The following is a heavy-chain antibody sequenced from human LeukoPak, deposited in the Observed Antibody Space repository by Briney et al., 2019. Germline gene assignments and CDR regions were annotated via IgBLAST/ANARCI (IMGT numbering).Heavy chain of an antibody. V-gene: IGHV4-34*01. J-gene: IGHJ6*03. CDR3: ARGRSGSGSYYSPGYYYYMDV. CDR2: INHSGST. D-gene: IGHD3-10*01. CDR1: GGSFSGYH. Sequence: SETLSLTCAVYGGSFSGYHWSWIRQPPGKGLEWIGEINHSGSTNYNPSLKSRVTISVDTSKNQFSLKLSSVTAADTAVYYCARGRSGSGSYYSPGYYYYMDVWGKGTTVTVSS.